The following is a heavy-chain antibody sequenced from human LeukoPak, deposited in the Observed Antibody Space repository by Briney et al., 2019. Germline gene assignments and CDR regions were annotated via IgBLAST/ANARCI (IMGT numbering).Heavy chain of an antibody. CDR1: GFTFSNYA. V-gene: IGHV3-23*01. CDR2: ISGSGNA. Sequence: PGGSLRLSCAASGFTFSNYAISWVRQAPGKGLEWVSAISGSGNAYYADSVKGRFTVDTDNSKNTLYLQMDSLTVEDTAIYYCAKEKAVVGVPAFDNWGQGTLVTVSS. D-gene: IGHD6-19*01. J-gene: IGHJ4*02. CDR3: AKEKAVVGVPAFDN.